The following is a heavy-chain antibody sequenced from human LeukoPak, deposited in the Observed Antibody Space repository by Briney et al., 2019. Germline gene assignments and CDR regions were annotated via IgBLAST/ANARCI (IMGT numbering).Heavy chain of an antibody. V-gene: IGHV3-23*01. CDR2: ICGSGGCT. D-gene: IGHD6-19*01. J-gene: IGHJ4*02. CDR3: AKTTVGYSSGRYPGWPADC. Sequence: GGSLRLSCEASGFTFNTYSIYWVRQAPGKGLEWVSGICGSGGCTYYADSVKGRFTISRDNSKNTVYLQMNSLTADDTAVYYCAKTTVGYSSGRYPGWPADCWGQGTLVTVSS. CDR1: GFTFNTYS.